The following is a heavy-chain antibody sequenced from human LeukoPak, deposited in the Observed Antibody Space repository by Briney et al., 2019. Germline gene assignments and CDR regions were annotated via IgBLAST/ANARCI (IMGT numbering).Heavy chain of an antibody. V-gene: IGHV1-8*01. CDR2: MNPNSGNT. D-gene: IGHD1-26*01. Sequence: ASVKVSCKASGYTFTSYDINWVRQATGQGLEWMGWMNPNSGNTGYAQKFQGRVTMTRNTSISTAYMELSSLRSEDTAVYYCARDWVVGATGRGVLYYSYMDVWGKGTTVTVSS. CDR1: GYTFTSYD. J-gene: IGHJ6*03. CDR3: ARDWVVGATGRGVLYYSYMDV.